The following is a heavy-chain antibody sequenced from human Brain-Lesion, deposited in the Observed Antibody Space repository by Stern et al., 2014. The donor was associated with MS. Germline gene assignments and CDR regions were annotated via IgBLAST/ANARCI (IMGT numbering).Heavy chain of an antibody. CDR2: INPKSGGT. D-gene: IGHD3-22*01. CDR3: ATYYYDSTGYNDF. Sequence: VQLVQSGAEVKKPGASVKVSCKASGYTFTGYYMHWGRKAPGQGLEWMGWINPKSGGTNYAQKFQGWVTMTRDTSINTAYMELSRLRSDDTAVYYCATYYYDSTGYNDFWGQGTLVTVSS. V-gene: IGHV1-2*04. CDR1: GYTFTGYY. J-gene: IGHJ4*02.